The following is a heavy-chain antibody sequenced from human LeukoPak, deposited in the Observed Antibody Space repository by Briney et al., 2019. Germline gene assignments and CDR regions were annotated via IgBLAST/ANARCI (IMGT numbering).Heavy chain of an antibody. CDR2: ISGSGGST. V-gene: IGHV3-23*01. CDR1: GFTFSSYA. CDR3: AKETIVLMVYAMLDY. Sequence: PGGSLRLSCAASGFTFSSYAMSWVCQAPGKGLEWVSAISGSGGSTYYADSVKGRFTISRDNSKNTLYLQMNSLRAEDTAVYYCAKETIVLMVYAMLDYWGQGTLVTVSS. J-gene: IGHJ4*02. D-gene: IGHD2-8*01.